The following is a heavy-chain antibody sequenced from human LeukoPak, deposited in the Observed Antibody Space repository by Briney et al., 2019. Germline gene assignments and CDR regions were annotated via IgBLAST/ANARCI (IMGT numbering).Heavy chain of an antibody. Sequence: SSETLSLTCTVSGGSISNYYWSWIRQPPGKGLEWIGYIYYSGSTNYNPSLKSRVTISVDTSKNQFSLKLSSVTAADTAVYYCAREVPPPPFYYDSSGYYFDYWGQGTLVTVSS. V-gene: IGHV4-59*01. J-gene: IGHJ4*02. CDR1: GGSISNYY. D-gene: IGHD3-22*01. CDR2: IYYSGST. CDR3: AREVPPPPFYYDSSGYYFDY.